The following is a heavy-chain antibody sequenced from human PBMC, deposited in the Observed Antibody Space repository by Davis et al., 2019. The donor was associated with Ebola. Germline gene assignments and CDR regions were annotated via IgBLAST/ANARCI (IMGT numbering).Heavy chain of an antibody. J-gene: IGHJ6*02. Sequence: SVKVSCKASGGTFSSYAISWVRQAPGQGLEWMGGIIPIFGTANYAQKFQGRVTITADKSTSTAYMELSSLRSEDTAVYYCARAPLAYCGGDCYLYYYYYGMDVWGQGTTVTVSS. D-gene: IGHD2-21*01. CDR1: GGTFSSYA. CDR3: ARAPLAYCGGDCYLYYYYYGMDV. V-gene: IGHV1-69*06. CDR2: IIPIFGTA.